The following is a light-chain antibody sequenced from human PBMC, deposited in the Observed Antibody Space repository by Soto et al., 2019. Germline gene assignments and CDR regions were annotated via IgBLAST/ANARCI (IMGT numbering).Light chain of an antibody. CDR1: QSISTW. V-gene: IGKV1-5*03. J-gene: IGKJ1*01. CDR3: QQYHSYSRT. Sequence: DIQMTQSPSTLSASVGDRVTITCRASQSISTWLAWYQQKSGKAPKLLIYKASSLEIGVPSRFSGSGSGTEFTLTISSLQPDDFATYFCQQYHSYSRTFGQGTKVEIK. CDR2: KAS.